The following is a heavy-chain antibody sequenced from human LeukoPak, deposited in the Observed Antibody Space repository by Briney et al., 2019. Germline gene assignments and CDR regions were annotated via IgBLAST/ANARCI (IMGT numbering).Heavy chain of an antibody. CDR1: GGSISSSSYY. CDR3: ARAEQWPDYGYYYYGMDV. Sequence: SETLSLTCTVSGGSISSSSYYWGWIRQPPGRGLEWIGSIYYSGSTYYNPSLKSRVTISVDTSKNQFSLKLSSVTAADTAVYYCARAEQWPDYGYYYYGMDVWGQGTTVTVSS. V-gene: IGHV4-39*07. D-gene: IGHD4/OR15-4a*01. J-gene: IGHJ6*02. CDR2: IYYSGST.